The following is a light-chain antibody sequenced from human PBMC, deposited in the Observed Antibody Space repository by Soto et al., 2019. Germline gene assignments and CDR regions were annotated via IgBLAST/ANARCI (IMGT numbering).Light chain of an antibody. J-gene: IGKJ1*01. CDR1: QGLGSNY. CDR3: QQYGSSRT. CDR2: GAS. V-gene: IGKV3-20*01. Sequence: VLTQSPGTLSLSPGERATLSCRASQGLGSNYLAWYRQKPGQAPRLLIYGASSRATGIPDRISGSGSGTDFTLTISRLEPEDFAVYYCQQYGSSRTFGQGTKVDIK.